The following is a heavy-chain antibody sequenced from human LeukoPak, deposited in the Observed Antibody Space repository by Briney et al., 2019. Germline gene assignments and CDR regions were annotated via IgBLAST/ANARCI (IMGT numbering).Heavy chain of an antibody. CDR2: IIPIFGTA. D-gene: IGHD1-1*01. CDR1: GGTFNSYA. CDR3: AVQVGSPASFDY. Sequence: SVKVSCKASGGTFNSYAISWVRQAPGQGLEWMGGIIPIFGTANYAQKFQGRVTITADESTSTAYMELSSLRSEDTAVYYCAVQVGSPASFDYWGQGTLVTVSS. V-gene: IGHV1-69*13. J-gene: IGHJ4*02.